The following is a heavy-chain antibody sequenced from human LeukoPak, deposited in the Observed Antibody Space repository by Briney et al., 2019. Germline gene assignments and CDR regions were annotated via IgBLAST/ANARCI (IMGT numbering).Heavy chain of an antibody. CDR3: AKDRCSTSCWISLRTGPAYFQH. CDR1: GFTFSNYA. V-gene: IGHV3-23*01. J-gene: IGHJ1*01. D-gene: IGHD2-2*01. Sequence: GGSLRLSCAASGFTFSNYAMSWVRQAPGKGLEWVSGISGSGGSTYYADSVKGRFTISRDNSKNTLYLQMNSLRAEDTAVYYCAKDRCSTSCWISLRTGPAYFQHWGQGTLVTVSS. CDR2: ISGSGGST.